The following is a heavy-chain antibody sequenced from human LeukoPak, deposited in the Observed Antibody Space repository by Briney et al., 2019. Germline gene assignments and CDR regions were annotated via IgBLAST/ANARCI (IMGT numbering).Heavy chain of an antibody. Sequence: ASVKVSCKASGYTFTAYYLHWVRQAPGQGLEWMGWINPNSGGTNYAQKFQGRVTMTRDTSISTAYMELSSLRSDDTAVYYCAMASSGFGGYFDYWGQGTLATVSS. J-gene: IGHJ4*02. CDR1: GYTFTAYY. D-gene: IGHD3-10*01. CDR3: AMASSGFGGYFDY. V-gene: IGHV1-2*02. CDR2: INPNSGGT.